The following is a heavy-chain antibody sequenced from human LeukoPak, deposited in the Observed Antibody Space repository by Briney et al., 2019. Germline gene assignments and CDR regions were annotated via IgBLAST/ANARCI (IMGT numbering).Heavy chain of an antibody. D-gene: IGHD3-10*01. V-gene: IGHV1-2*02. CDR2: INPSSGGT. J-gene: IGHJ4*02. CDR3: ARGYYYGSGSHYNVLGY. Sequence: ASVKVSCKASGYTFTDFYMHWVRQVPGQGLEWIGWINPSSGGTNYARKFQGRVTMTRDTSIRTTYLELSRLRSDDTAVYYCARGYYYGSGSHYNVLGYWGQGTLVTVSS. CDR1: GYTFTDFY.